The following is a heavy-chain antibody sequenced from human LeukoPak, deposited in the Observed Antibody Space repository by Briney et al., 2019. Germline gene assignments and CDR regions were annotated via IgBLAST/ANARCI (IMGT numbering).Heavy chain of an antibody. V-gene: IGHV3-64*01. Sequence: QAGGSLRLSCAASGFSFNTYAMHWVRQAPGKGLEYVSAISTNGGSTNYANSVKGRFTISRDNSKNTLYLQMGSLKTEDMAVYYCARLNSGNYNRGYLDYWGQGTLVTVSS. CDR1: GFSFNTYA. CDR2: ISTNGGST. J-gene: IGHJ4*02. D-gene: IGHD4-23*01. CDR3: ARLNSGNYNRGYLDY.